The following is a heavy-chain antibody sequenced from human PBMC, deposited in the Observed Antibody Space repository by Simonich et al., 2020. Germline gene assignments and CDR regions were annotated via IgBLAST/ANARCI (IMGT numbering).Heavy chain of an antibody. V-gene: IGHV1-2*02. D-gene: IGHD7-27*01. CDR2: INPNRGCT. Sequence: QVQLVQSGAEVKKPGASVKVSCKASGYTFTGYYMHWVRQAPGQVLEGMGRINPNRGCTNYAQKFQGRVTMTRDPSISTAYMELSRLRSDDTAVYYCARGALTGDYYYMDVWGKGTTVTVSS. J-gene: IGHJ6*03. CDR1: GYTFTGYY. CDR3: ARGALTGDYYYMDV.